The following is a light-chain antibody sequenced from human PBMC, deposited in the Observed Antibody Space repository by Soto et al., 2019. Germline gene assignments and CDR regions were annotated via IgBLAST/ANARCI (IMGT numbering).Light chain of an antibody. CDR3: QQYNNWPSWT. J-gene: IGKJ1*01. V-gene: IGKV3-11*01. CDR1: QNVANY. CDR2: ESS. Sequence: IVLTQSPATQSLSPGQRATLSCSSSQNVANYLYWYQQKPGQAPRLLIYESSNRATGSAARFSGSGSGTDFTLTISSLEHEDFAVYYCQQYNNWPSWTFGQGTKVDIK.